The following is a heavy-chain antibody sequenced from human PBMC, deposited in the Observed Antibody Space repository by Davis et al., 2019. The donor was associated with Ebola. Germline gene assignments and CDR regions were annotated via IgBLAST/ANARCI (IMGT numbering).Heavy chain of an antibody. CDR3: AKGTDRQYYYYGMDV. CDR2: ISYDGSNK. CDR1: GFTFSSYG. J-gene: IGHJ6*04. Sequence: PGGSLRLSCAASGFTFSSYGMHWVRQAPGKGLEWVAVISYDGSNKYYADSVKGRFTISRDNSKNTLYLQMNSLRAEDTAVYYCAKGTDRQYYYYGMDVWGKGTTVTVSS. V-gene: IGHV3-30*18.